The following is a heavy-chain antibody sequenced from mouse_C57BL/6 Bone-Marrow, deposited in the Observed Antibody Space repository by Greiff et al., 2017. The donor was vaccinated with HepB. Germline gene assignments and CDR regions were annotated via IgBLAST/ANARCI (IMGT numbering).Heavy chain of an antibody. D-gene: IGHD2-1*01. CDR1: GYTFTSYW. Sequence: QVQLKQPGAELVKPGASVKLSCKASGYTFTSYWMHWVKQRPGQGLEWIGMIHPNSGSTNYNEKFKSKATLTVDKSSSTAYMQLSSLTSEDSAVYYCAREVYGIYGWYFDVWGTGTTVTVSS. J-gene: IGHJ1*03. CDR2: IHPNSGST. V-gene: IGHV1-64*01. CDR3: AREVYGIYGWYFDV.